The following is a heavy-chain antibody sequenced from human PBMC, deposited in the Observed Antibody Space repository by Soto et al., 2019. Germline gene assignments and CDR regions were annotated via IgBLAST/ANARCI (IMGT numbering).Heavy chain of an antibody. CDR3: AHAMLYCTGGSCSTWFDS. Sequence: QITLKESGPTLVKPTQTLTLTCTFSGFSLSTHGVGVGWIRQPAGKALEWLVLIYWDDDKRYSASLNSRLTITKDTSKNQVVLTMTNVDPVDTATYYCAHAMLYCTGGSCSTWFDSWGPGTLVTVSS. J-gene: IGHJ5*01. CDR1: GFSLSTHGVG. D-gene: IGHD2-15*01. V-gene: IGHV2-5*02. CDR2: IYWDDDK.